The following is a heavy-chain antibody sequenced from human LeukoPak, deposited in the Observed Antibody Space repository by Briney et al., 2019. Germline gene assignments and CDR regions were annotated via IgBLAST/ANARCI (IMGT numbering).Heavy chain of an antibody. J-gene: IGHJ6*03. D-gene: IGHD2-15*01. CDR3: ARAKGYLHYYYYYYMDV. CDR2: ISSSGSTI. CDR1: GFTFSRYE. Sequence: GGSLRLSCAASGFTFSRYEMNWVRQAPGKGLEWVSYISSSGSTIYYADSVKGRFTISRDNAKNSLYLQMNSLRAEDTAVYYCARAKGYLHYYYYYYMDVWGKGTTVTISS. V-gene: IGHV3-48*03.